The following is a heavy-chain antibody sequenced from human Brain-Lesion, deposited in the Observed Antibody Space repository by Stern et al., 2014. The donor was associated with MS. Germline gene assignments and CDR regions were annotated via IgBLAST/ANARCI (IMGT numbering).Heavy chain of an antibody. J-gene: IGHJ6*02. CDR2: IFNSGST. D-gene: IGHD2-2*01. V-gene: IGHV4-61*02. Sequence: QVQLVESGPGLVKPSPTLSLSCTVSGGSISSGGYYWSWIRPPAGKGLEWIGRIFNSGSTRFNPSPKRSVTISIDTSKNQFSLRLNPMTAADTAVYYCARGRVVPGFQYYATDVWGQGTTVIVSS. CDR3: ARGRVVPGFQYYATDV. CDR1: GGSISSGGYY.